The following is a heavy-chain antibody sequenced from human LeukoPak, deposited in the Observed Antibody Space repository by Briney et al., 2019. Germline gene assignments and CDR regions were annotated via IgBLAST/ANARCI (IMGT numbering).Heavy chain of an antibody. V-gene: IGHV1-2*02. CDR2: INPNSGGI. D-gene: IGHD1-26*01. J-gene: IGHJ6*03. CDR3: ARGAGDSGSYYYYYYMDV. CDR1: GYTFTGYY. Sequence: ASVKVSCKASGYTFTGYYMHWVRQAPGQGLEWMGWINPNSGGINYAQKFQGRVTITRDTSISTAYMELSRLRSDDTAVYYCARGAGDSGSYYYYYYMDVWGKGTTVTVSS.